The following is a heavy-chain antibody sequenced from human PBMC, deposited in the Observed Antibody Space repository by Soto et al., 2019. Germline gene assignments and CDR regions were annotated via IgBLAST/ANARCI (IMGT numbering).Heavy chain of an antibody. D-gene: IGHD2-15*01. CDR2: IYSGGST. CDR3: ACWVVAAGFDP. J-gene: IGHJ5*02. CDR1: GFTVSSNY. Sequence: GGSLRLSCAASGFTVSSNYMSWVRQAPGKGLEWVSVIYSGGSTYYADSVKGRFTISRDNSKNTLYLQMNSLRAEDTAVYYCACWVVAAGFDPWGQGTLVTVSS. V-gene: IGHV3-66*01.